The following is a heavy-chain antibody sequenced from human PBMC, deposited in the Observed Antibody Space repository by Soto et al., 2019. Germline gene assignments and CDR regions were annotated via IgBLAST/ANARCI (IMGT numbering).Heavy chain of an antibody. V-gene: IGHV1-18*01. D-gene: IGHD3-10*01. CDR2: ISAYNGNT. CDR3: ARAGGSGSYYKKGYYYYGMDV. Sequence: GASVKVSCKASVYTFTSYGISWVRKAPGQGLEWMGWISAYNGNTNYAQKLQGRVTMTTDTSTSTAYMELRSLRSDDTAVYYCARAGGSGSYYKKGYYYYGMDVWGKGTTVTVSS. J-gene: IGHJ6*04. CDR1: VYTFTSYG.